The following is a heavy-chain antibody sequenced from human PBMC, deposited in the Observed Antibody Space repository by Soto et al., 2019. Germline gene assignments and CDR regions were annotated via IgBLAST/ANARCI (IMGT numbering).Heavy chain of an antibody. V-gene: IGHV1-69*01. Sequence: QVPLVQSGAEVRKPGSRVKFSCKASGGTFSSYAIIWVRQAAGQGLEWMGGIIPIFGTANYAQKFQGRVTITADESTSTAYMELSSLRSEDTAVYYCARKSYCSCTSRHMMAAFDIWGQGTMVTVSS. J-gene: IGHJ3*02. D-gene: IGHD2-2*01. CDR2: IIPIFGTA. CDR1: GGTFSSYA. CDR3: ARKSYCSCTSRHMMAAFDI.